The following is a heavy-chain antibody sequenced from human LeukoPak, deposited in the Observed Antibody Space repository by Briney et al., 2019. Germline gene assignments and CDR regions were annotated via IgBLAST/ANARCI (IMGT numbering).Heavy chain of an antibody. J-gene: IGHJ6*03. V-gene: IGHV3-48*04. CDR1: GFTFSSYS. Sequence: PGGSLRLSCAASGFTFSSYSMNWVRQAPGKGLEWVSYISSSSSTIYYADSVKGRFTISRDNAKNSLYLQMNSLRAEDTAVYYCARGRSYGDYVVARVQYYYYYYMDVWGKGTTVTISS. CDR3: ARGRSYGDYVVARVQYYYYYYMDV. CDR2: ISSSSSTI. D-gene: IGHD4-17*01.